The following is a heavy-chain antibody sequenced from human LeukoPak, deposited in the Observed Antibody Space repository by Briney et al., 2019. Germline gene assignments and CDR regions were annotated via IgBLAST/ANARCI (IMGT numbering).Heavy chain of an antibody. V-gene: IGHV3-21*01. CDR1: GFTFSSYS. CDR2: ISSRSSYI. J-gene: IGHJ4*02. D-gene: IGHD6-13*01. Sequence: GGSLRLSCAASGFTFSSYSMNWVRQAPGKGLEWVSSISSRSSYIYYADSVKGRFTISRDNAKNTVYLQMNSLRDEDTAVYYCAREGAAAGLGYWGQGTLVTVSS. CDR3: AREGAAAGLGY.